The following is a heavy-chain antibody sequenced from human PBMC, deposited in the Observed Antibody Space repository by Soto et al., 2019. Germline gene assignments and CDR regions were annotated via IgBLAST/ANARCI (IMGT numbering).Heavy chain of an antibody. CDR2: IYYSGST. CDR1: GGSISSYY. Sequence: KASETLSLTCTVSGGSISSYYWSWIRQPPGKGLEWIGYIYYSGSTNYNPSLKSRVTISVDTSKNQFSLKLSSVTAADTAVYYCARGGVDYYDSSGYYGAYDAFDTWGQGTMVTVSS. CDR3: ARGGVDYYDSSGYYGAYDAFDT. J-gene: IGHJ3*02. V-gene: IGHV4-59*01. D-gene: IGHD3-22*01.